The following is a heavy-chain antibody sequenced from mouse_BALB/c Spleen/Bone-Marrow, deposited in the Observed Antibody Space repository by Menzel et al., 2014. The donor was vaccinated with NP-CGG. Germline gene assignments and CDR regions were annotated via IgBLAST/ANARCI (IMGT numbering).Heavy chain of an antibody. D-gene: IGHD3-3*01. V-gene: IGHV1S81*02. CDR3: TREGTFCAY. CDR2: INPSNGGT. CDR1: GYTFTSYY. J-gene: IGHJ3*01. Sequence: QVHVKQSGAELVKPGASVKLSCKSSGYTFTSYYTYWVKQRPGQGLEWIGGINPSNGGTNFNEEFKSKATLTVDKSSSTAYMQLSSLTSEDSAVYYCTREGTFCAYWGQGTLVTVSA.